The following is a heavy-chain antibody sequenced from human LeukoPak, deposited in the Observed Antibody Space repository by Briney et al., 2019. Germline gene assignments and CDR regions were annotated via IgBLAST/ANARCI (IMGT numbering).Heavy chain of an antibody. CDR1: EVTFTNYG. V-gene: IGHV3-23*01. J-gene: IGHJ4*02. CDR2: IIAIAGST. D-gene: IGHD5-18*01. Sequence: PGGSLRLSFAVSEVTFTNYGMTWFRQAPGKGLEWFSSIIAIAGSTYYADSVKGRFTISRDDSKNTLYLQMNSLRAEDTAVYYCAKDQRQMAPRQLWSGDYWGQGTLVTVSS. CDR3: AKDQRQMAPRQLWSGDY.